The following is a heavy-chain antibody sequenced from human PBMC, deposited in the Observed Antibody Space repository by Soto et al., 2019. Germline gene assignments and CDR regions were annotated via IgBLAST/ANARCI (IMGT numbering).Heavy chain of an antibody. V-gene: IGHV3-15*01. Sequence: GGSLRLSCAASGFTFSNAWMSWVRQAPGKGLEWVGRIKSKTDGGTTDYAAPVKGRFTISRDESKNSAYLQMNSLKTEDTAVYYCVRATYFSDSSGYTRCLDSWGQGTLVTVSS. CDR3: VRATYFSDSSGYTRCLDS. CDR2: IKSKTDGGTT. D-gene: IGHD3-22*01. J-gene: IGHJ4*02. CDR1: GFTFSNAW.